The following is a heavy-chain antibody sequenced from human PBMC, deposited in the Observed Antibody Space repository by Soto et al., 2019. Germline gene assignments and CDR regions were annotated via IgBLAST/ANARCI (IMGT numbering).Heavy chain of an antibody. V-gene: IGHV1-2*02. D-gene: IGHD4-17*01. CDR2: INPKSGAT. J-gene: IGHJ6*02. CDR3: VYYCAQSTYGGDAYFQYCLVV. CDR1: GYRFTGYG. Sequence: VASVKVSCKASGYRFTGYGLHWVRQAPGQGLQWMGWINPKSGATDYAQKFQGRVTMTREMSTNTAYLELSGVRSDDEGVDKAVYYCAQSTYGGDAYFQYCLVVWDQETTVTASS.